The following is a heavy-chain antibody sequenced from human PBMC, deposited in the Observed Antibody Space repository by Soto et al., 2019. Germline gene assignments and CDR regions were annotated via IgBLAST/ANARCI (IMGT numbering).Heavy chain of an antibody. CDR1: GFTFSNDG. Sequence: QVQLVESGGGVVQPGRSLRLSCAASGFTFSNDGMHWVRQAPGKGLEWVAVISYEGGNKYYADSVKGRFTISRDNSKSSLYQQMTSLCPADTAVYYCAKGAVAGGYFDYWGQGTPVTVSS. V-gene: IGHV3-30*18. J-gene: IGHJ4*02. CDR2: ISYEGGNK. CDR3: AKGAVAGGYFDY. D-gene: IGHD2-15*01.